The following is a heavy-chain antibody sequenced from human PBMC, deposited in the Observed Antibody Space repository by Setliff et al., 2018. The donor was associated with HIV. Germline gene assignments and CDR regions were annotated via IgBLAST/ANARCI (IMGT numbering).Heavy chain of an antibody. D-gene: IGHD1-20*01. Sequence: GGSLRLSCAASGFTFSSAWMSWVRQAPGKGLEWVSSISSSSTSIYYADSVKGRFTISRDNAKNSLYLQMNSLRAEDTAVYYCARDYAYDWNAVMDAWGKGTTVTVSS. J-gene: IGHJ6*03. CDR3: ARDYAYDWNAVMDA. CDR2: ISSSSTSI. V-gene: IGHV3-21*01. CDR1: GFTFSSAW.